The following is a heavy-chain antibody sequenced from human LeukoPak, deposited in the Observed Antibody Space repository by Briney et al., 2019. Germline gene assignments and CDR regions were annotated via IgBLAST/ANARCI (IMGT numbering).Heavy chain of an antibody. CDR1: GGSISSTTDY. J-gene: IGHJ5*02. Sequence: PSETLSLTCTVSGGSISSTTDYWGWIRQPPGKGLEWIGSIFYSGTTYYNPSLKGRVTISVDTSKNQFSLKLTSVTAADTAVYYCARHVNTTTGAPIGWFDPWGQGTLVTVSS. CDR3: ARHVNTTTGAPIGWFDP. CDR2: IFYSGTT. D-gene: IGHD2/OR15-2a*01. V-gene: IGHV4-39*01.